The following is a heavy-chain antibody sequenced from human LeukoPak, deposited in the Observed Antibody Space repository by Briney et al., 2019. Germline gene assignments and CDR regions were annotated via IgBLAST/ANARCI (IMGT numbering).Heavy chain of an antibody. J-gene: IGHJ4*02. D-gene: IGHD3-9*01. V-gene: IGHV4-59*08. CDR1: GGSISSYY. Sequence: ASETLSLTCTVSGGSISSYYWSWIRQPPGKGLECIWDIYYSWSTTHNPSLKSRVTISVDTSKHQFSLKLSCVTAADTAVYYCARHEDSDILTGFDYWGQGTLVTVSS. CDR2: IYYSWST. CDR3: ARHEDSDILTGFDY.